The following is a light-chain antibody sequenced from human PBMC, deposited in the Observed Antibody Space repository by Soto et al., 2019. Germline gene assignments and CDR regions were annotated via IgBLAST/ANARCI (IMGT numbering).Light chain of an antibody. CDR3: QQYNNWPYT. Sequence: EIVMTQSPATLSVSPGERATLSCRASQSVSSNLAWYQQKPGQAPRLLIYGASTRATGIPARFSGSRSGTEFTLTISSLQSEGFAVYYCQQYNNWPYTCGQGTKLEIK. CDR2: GAS. J-gene: IGKJ2*01. CDR1: QSVSSN. V-gene: IGKV3-15*01.